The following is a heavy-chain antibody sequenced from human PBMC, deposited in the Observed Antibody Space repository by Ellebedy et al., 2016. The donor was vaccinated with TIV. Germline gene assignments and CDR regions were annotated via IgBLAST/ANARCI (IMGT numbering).Heavy chain of an antibody. D-gene: IGHD6-13*01. CDR3: AGPPSSSWYGGGMDV. CDR1: GYTFTSYY. CDR2: IIPIFGTA. J-gene: IGHJ6*02. Sequence: SVKVSXKASGYTFTSYYMHWVRQAPGQGLEWMGGIIPIFGTANYAQKFQGRVTITADESTSTAYMELSSLRSEDTAVYYCAGPPSSSWYGGGMDVWGQGTTVTVSS. V-gene: IGHV1-69*13.